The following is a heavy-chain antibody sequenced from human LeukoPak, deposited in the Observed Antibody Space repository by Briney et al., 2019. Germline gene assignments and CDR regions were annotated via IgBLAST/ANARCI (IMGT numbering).Heavy chain of an antibody. J-gene: IGHJ4*02. CDR3: AKGGYNYGTLIHFDS. D-gene: IGHD5-18*01. CDR1: GFTFSSYG. Sequence: GGSLRLSCAASGFTFSSYGMHWVRQAPGKGLEWVTFIRYDGSNKYYADSVKGRFTISRDNSKNTLYLQMNSLRADDTALYYCAKGGYNYGTLIHFDSWGQGTLVTVSS. V-gene: IGHV3-30*02. CDR2: IRYDGSNK.